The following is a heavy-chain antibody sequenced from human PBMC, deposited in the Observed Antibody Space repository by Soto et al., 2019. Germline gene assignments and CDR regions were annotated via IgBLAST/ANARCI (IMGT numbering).Heavy chain of an antibody. Sequence: GWSLRLSCAASGFTFSSYSMNWVRQAPGKGLEWVSSISSSSSYIYYADSVKGRFTISRDNAKNSLYLQMNSLRAEDTAVYYCARVGGTYGMDVWGQGTTVTVSS. J-gene: IGHJ6*02. V-gene: IGHV3-21*01. CDR1: GFTFSSYS. D-gene: IGHD3-16*01. CDR3: ARVGGTYGMDV. CDR2: ISSSSSYI.